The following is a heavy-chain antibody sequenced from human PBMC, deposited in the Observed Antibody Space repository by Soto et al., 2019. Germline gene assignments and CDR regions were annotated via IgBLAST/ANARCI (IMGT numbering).Heavy chain of an antibody. CDR3: TRDSPPVVVVPALYYYYGMDV. CDR1: GFTFSSYG. D-gene: IGHD2-2*01. J-gene: IGHJ6*02. Sequence: PGGSLRLSCVASGFTFSSYGMHWVRQAPGKGLEWVAVIWYDGSNKYYADSVKGRFTISRDNSKNTLYLQMNSLRAEDTAVYYCTRDSPPVVVVPALYYYYGMDVWGQGTTVTVSS. V-gene: IGHV3-33*01. CDR2: IWYDGSNK.